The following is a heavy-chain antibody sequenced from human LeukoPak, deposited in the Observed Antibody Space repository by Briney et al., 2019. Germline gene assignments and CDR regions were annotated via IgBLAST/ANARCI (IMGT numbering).Heavy chain of an antibody. V-gene: IGHV3-48*03. D-gene: IGHD3-10*02. CDR1: GFPFSSYE. Sequence: PGGSLRLSCAASGFPFSSYEMNLVRQAPGKGPEWVSYISSSGSTIYYADSVKGRFTISRDNAKNSLYLQMNSLRAEDTAVYYCAELGITMIGGVWGKGTTVTISS. CDR3: AELGITMIGGV. J-gene: IGHJ6*04. CDR2: ISSSGSTI.